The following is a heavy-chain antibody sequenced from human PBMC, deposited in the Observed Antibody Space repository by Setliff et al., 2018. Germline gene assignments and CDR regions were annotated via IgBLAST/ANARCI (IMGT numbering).Heavy chain of an antibody. Sequence: GSLSLSCSASGFPLSPFAMGWVRQAPGQGLEGVSTMYRGDRDTFYTDSVKGRFTSFRDSSKNSLYPQMNSLRAEDTAVYYCAKDGGGPTYTYFFEYWGQGAQVTVSS. J-gene: IGHJ4*02. V-gene: IGHV3-23*03. CDR2: MYRGDRDT. D-gene: IGHD1-26*01. CDR1: GFPLSPFA. CDR3: AKDGGGPTYTYFFEY.